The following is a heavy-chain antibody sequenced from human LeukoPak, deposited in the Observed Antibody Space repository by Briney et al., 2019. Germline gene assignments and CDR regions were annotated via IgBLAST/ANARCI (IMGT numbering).Heavy chain of an antibody. J-gene: IGHJ5*02. CDR3: ARAGGYCSSTSCQNWFDP. CDR1: GGSISSDSYY. CDR2: IYTSGST. Sequence: SETLSLTCTVSGGSISSDSYYWSWIRQPAGKGLEWIGRIYTSGSTNYNPSLKSRVTISVDTSKNQFSLKLSSVTAADTAVYYCARAGGYCSSTSCQNWFDPWGQGTLVTVSS. D-gene: IGHD2-2*01. V-gene: IGHV4-61*02.